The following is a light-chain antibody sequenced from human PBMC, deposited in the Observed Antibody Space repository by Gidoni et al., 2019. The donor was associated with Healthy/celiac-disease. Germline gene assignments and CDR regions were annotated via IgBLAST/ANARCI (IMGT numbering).Light chain of an antibody. V-gene: IGLV1-47*02. CDR2: SNN. Sequence: QSVLTQPPSASGTPGQRVTISCSGSSSNIGSNYVYWNQQLPGTAPKLLIYSNNQRPSGVPDRFSGSKSGPSASLAIRGLRSEDEADYYCAAWDDSLSGPGVFGGGTKLTVL. J-gene: IGLJ3*02. CDR1: SSNIGSNY. CDR3: AAWDDSLSGPGV.